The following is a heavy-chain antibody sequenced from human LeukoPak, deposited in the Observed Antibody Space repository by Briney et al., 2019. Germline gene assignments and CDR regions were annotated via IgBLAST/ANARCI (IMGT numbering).Heavy chain of an antibody. CDR1: GFTFSSYI. J-gene: IGHJ6*04. V-gene: IGHV3-21*01. D-gene: IGHD3-10*02. Sequence: GGSLRLSCAASGFTFSSYIMHWVRQAPGKGLEWVSSISSSRSYIYYADSLKGRFTISRDNAKNSLYLQMNSLRAEDTAVYYCAELGITMIGGVWGKGTTVTISS. CDR3: AELGITMIGGV. CDR2: ISSSRSYI.